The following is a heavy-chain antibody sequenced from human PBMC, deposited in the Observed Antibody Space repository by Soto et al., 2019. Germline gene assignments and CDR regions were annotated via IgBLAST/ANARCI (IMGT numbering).Heavy chain of an antibody. J-gene: IGHJ4*02. CDR2: ITGSGRDT. D-gene: IGHD2-2*01. CDR1: TFDNYA. V-gene: IGHV3-23*01. Sequence: TFDNYALGWVRQAPGKGLEWVSAITGSGRDTYYIDSVKGRFTISRDNSKNTLYLQMNSLRAEDTAIYYCAKLGSSTWSPHYYFDYWGQGTLVTVSS. CDR3: AKLGSSTWSPHYYFDY.